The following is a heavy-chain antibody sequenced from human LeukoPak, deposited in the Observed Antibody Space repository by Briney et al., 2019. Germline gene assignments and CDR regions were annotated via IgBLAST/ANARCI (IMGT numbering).Heavy chain of an antibody. CDR2: INHSGST. J-gene: IGHJ3*02. D-gene: IGHD4-17*01. CDR1: GGSFSGYY. Sequence: PSETLSLTCAVYGGSFSGYYWSWIRQPPGKGLEWIGEINHSGSTNYNPSLKSRVTISVDTSKNQFSLKLSSVTAADTAVYYCATDYGDYPDAFDIWGQGTMVTVSS. CDR3: ATDYGDYPDAFDI. V-gene: IGHV4-34*01.